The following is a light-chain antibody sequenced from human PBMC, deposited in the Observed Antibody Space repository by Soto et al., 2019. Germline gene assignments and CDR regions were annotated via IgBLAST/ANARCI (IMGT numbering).Light chain of an antibody. J-gene: IGKJ1*01. CDR2: KAS. V-gene: IGKV1-5*03. Sequence: DIQMTQSPSTLSASVGDRVTITCRASQSISTWLAWYQQKPGKAPKVLIYKASSLESGVLSRFSGSGSETEFTLTISSLQPDDFETYYCQQYNSYPWTFGQGTKVEIK. CDR1: QSISTW. CDR3: QQYNSYPWT.